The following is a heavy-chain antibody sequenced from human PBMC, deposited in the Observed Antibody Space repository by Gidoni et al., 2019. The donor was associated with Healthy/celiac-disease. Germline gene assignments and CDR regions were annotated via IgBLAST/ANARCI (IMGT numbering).Heavy chain of an antibody. Sequence: QVQLQESGPGLVKPSQTLSLTCTVSGGSISSGGYYWSWIRPHPGKGLEWIGYIYYSGSTYYNPSLKSRVTISVDTSKNQFSLKLSSVTAADTAVYYCARDRYYYDSSTLAHPPPNYYYYGMDVWGQGTTVTVSS. V-gene: IGHV4-31*03. CDR1: GGSISSGGYY. D-gene: IGHD3-22*01. CDR3: ARDRYYYDSSTLAHPPPNYYYYGMDV. CDR2: IYYSGST. J-gene: IGHJ6*02.